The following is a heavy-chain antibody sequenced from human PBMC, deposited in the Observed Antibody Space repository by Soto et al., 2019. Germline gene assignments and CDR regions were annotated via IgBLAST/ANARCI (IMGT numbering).Heavy chain of an antibody. CDR3: ARTNDFWSGHPYFDY. CDR2: IYYTGST. J-gene: IGHJ4*02. V-gene: IGHV4-31*03. D-gene: IGHD3-3*01. Sequence: QVQLQESGPGLVKPSQTLSLTCTVSGGSISSGGYYWSWIRQHPGKGLEWIGYIYYTGSTYYNPSLKSRLAISVDTSKNQFSLKLSSVTAADTAVYYCARTNDFWSGHPYFDYWGQGTLVTVSS. CDR1: GGSISSGGYY.